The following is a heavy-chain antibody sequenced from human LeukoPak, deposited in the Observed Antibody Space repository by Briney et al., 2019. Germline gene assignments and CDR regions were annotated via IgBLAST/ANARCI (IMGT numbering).Heavy chain of an antibody. V-gene: IGHV3-30*18. CDR3: ANSPDVAFDY. CDR1: GFTFNTYG. Sequence: PGGSLRLSCAASGFTFNTYGMHWVRQAPGKGLEWVAVISYDGSNKYYADSVKGRFTISRDNYKNTLYLHMNSLRAEDTAVYYCANSPDVAFDYWGQGTLVTVSS. CDR2: ISYDGSNK. J-gene: IGHJ4*02.